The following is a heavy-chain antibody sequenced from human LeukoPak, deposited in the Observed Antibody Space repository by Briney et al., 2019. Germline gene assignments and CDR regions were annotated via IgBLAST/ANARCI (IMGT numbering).Heavy chain of an antibody. J-gene: IGHJ4*02. Sequence: GGSLRLSCAASGFTFSSYGMHWARQAPGKGLEWVAVISYDGSNKYYADSVKGRFTISRDNSKNTLYLQMNSLRAEDTAVYYCAKDLKYCSSTSCYRRLDYWGQGTLVTVSS. D-gene: IGHD2-2*02. CDR1: GFTFSSYG. V-gene: IGHV3-30*18. CDR3: AKDLKYCSSTSCYRRLDY. CDR2: ISYDGSNK.